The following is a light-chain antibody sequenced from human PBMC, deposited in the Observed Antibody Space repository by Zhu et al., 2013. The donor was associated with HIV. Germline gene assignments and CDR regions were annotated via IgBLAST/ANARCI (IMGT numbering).Light chain of an antibody. Sequence: VLTQPPSVSVAPGKTARITCGGNNIGRKSVHWYQHLPGTAPKLLIYRNAQRPSGVPDRFSGSKSGTSASLTISGLRSDDEADYYCAAWDDSLTGMVFGGGTKLTVL. J-gene: IGLJ2*01. CDR3: AAWDDSLTGMV. CDR1: NIGRKS. CDR2: RNA. V-gene: IGLV1-47*01.